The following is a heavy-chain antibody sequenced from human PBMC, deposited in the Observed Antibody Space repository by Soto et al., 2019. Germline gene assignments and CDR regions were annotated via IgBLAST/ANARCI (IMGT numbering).Heavy chain of an antibody. CDR1: GYTFTSYD. CDR3: ARGTGYYDFWSGYYILNWFDP. V-gene: IGHV1-8*01. J-gene: IGHJ5*02. Sequence: ASVKVSCKASGYTFTSYDINWLRQATGQGLEWMGWMNPNSGNTGYAQKFQGRVTMTRNTSISTAYMELSSLRSEDTAVYYCARGTGYYDFWSGYYILNWFDPWGQGTLVTVSS. CDR2: MNPNSGNT. D-gene: IGHD3-3*01.